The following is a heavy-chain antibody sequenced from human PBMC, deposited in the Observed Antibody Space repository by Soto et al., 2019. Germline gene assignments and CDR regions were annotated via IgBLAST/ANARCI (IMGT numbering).Heavy chain of an antibody. V-gene: IGHV3-66*01. J-gene: IGHJ4*02. CDR2: IYSGGIT. CDR1: GFTVSSNY. D-gene: IGHD6-6*01. CDR3: ARGGTAARGYFDY. Sequence: GSLRLSCAASGFTVSSNYMSWVRQAPGKGLEWLSVIYSGGITYYTDSVKGRFTISRDNSKNTLYLQMNSLRAEDTALYYCARGGTAARGYFDYWGQGTPVTVSS.